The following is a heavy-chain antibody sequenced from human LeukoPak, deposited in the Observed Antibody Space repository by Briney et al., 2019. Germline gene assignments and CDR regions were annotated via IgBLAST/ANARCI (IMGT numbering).Heavy chain of an antibody. CDR1: GFTFDDYA. CDR3: ARRGDAFDI. Sequence: GGSLRLSCAASGFTFDDYATRWVRHAPGRGLEWVSGISWNSGSIGYADSVKGRFTISRDNSKNTLFLQMHSLRAEDTAVYYCARRGDAFDIWGQGTLVTVFS. V-gene: IGHV3-9*01. CDR2: ISWNSGSI. J-gene: IGHJ3*02.